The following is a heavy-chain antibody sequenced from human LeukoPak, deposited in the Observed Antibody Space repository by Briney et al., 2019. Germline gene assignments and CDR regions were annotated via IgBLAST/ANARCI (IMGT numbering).Heavy chain of an antibody. CDR1: GFTFTSYA. CDR2: ISGSGGST. D-gene: IGHD6-6*01. CDR3: AKMGVVAARPGTFDY. Sequence: GGSLRLSCAASGFTFTSYAMSWVRQAPGKGLEWVSAISGSGGSTYHADSVKSRFTISRDNSKNTLYLQMNSLRAEDTAVYYCAKMGVVAARPGTFDYWGQGTLVTVSS. V-gene: IGHV3-23*01. J-gene: IGHJ4*02.